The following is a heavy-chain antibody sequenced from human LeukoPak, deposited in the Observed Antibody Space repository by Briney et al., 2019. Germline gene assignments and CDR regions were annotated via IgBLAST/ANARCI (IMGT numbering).Heavy chain of an antibody. D-gene: IGHD2-15*01. CDR1: GLTFSSQP. CDR2: SDYST. V-gene: IGHV3-23*01. Sequence: GGSLRLSYAASGLTFSSQPMNWVRQAPGKGLEWVSTSDYSTYYADSVKGRFTISRDNSKNTLYLQMNSLRAEDTAVYFCASRDLCSGGTCYGLHYWGQGTLVTVSS. J-gene: IGHJ4*02. CDR3: ASRDLCSGGTCYGLHY.